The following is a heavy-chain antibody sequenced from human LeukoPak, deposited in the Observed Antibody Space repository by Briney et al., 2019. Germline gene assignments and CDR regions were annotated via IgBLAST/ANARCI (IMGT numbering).Heavy chain of an antibody. CDR1: GGSTSGYY. J-gene: IGHJ2*01. D-gene: IGHD4/OR15-4a*01. CDR2: VSNSGST. CDR3: ARGKNYGDWYFDL. V-gene: IGHV4-59*01. Sequence: SETLSLTCTVSGGSTSGYYWNWIRLPPGRGLQWIGYVSNSGSTNYNPSLESRISISMDTSKRQLSLNLKSVTAADTAVYFCARGKNYGDWYFDLWGRGTLVTVSS.